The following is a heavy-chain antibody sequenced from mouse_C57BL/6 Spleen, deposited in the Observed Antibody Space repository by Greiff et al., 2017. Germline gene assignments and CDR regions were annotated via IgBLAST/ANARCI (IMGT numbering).Heavy chain of an antibody. CDR1: GFTFSDYG. CDR3: ARDSYYSNPWFAY. J-gene: IGHJ3*01. CDR2: ISSGSSTI. D-gene: IGHD2-5*01. Sequence: EVQRVESGGGLVKPGGSLKLSCAASGFTFSDYGMHWVRQAPEKGLEWVAYISSGSSTIYYADTVKGRFTISRDNAKNTLFLQMTSLRSEDTAMYYCARDSYYSNPWFAYWGQGTLVTVSA. V-gene: IGHV5-17*01.